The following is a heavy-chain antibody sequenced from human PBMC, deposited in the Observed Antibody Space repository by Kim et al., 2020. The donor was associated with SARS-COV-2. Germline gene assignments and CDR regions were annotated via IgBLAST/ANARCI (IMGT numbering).Heavy chain of an antibody. CDR1: GFTFSESY. D-gene: IGHD2-15*01. V-gene: IGHV3-11*05. Sequence: GGSLRLSCAASGFTFSESYMSWIRQAPGKGLEWISYISSSSTYTKYADSVKGRFTISRDNAKNSLYLQMNSLRAEDTAVYYCVRGAGGNDYWGQGTLVTV. J-gene: IGHJ4*02. CDR3: VRGAGGNDY. CDR2: ISSSSTYT.